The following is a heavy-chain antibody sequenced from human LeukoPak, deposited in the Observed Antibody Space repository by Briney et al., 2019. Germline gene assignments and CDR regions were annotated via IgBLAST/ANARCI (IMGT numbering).Heavy chain of an antibody. D-gene: IGHD3-3*01. Sequence: GGSLRLSCAASGFTFSSYSTNWVRQAPGKGLEWVSYISSSSSIIYYADSVKGRFTISRDNAKNSLYLQMNSLRDEDTAVYYCARDKYAYDFWSGYYHWFDPWGQGTLVTVSS. J-gene: IGHJ5*02. CDR2: ISSSSSII. V-gene: IGHV3-48*02. CDR1: GFTFSSYS. CDR3: ARDKYAYDFWSGYYHWFDP.